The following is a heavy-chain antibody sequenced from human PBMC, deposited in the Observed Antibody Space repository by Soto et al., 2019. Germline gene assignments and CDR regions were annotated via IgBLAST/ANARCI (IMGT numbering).Heavy chain of an antibody. CDR1: GYTFINYY. J-gene: IGHJ4*02. CDR2: FNPTSGST. Sequence: QVQLVQSGAEVKKPGASVKLSCKASGYTFINYYINWVRQAPGQGLEWMGIFNPTSGSTNYAQKFQGRVTLTMDTATRTVYMGLSSLRFDETAVYYCARDLAAGDYWGQGTLVTVSS. CDR3: ARDLAAGDY. V-gene: IGHV1-46*01. D-gene: IGHD6-13*01.